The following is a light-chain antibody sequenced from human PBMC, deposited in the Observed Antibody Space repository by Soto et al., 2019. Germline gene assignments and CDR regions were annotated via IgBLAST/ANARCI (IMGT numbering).Light chain of an antibody. Sequence: QSALTQPASVSGSPGQSITISCTGTSSDVGGYDYVSWYQQHPGKAPKLMIYEVTKQPLGVPDRFSGSKSGNTASLTVSGLQAEDEADYYCSSYAGSNNPYVFGTGTKVTVL. CDR3: SSYAGSNNPYV. CDR2: EVT. J-gene: IGLJ1*01. CDR1: SSDVGGYDY. V-gene: IGLV2-8*01.